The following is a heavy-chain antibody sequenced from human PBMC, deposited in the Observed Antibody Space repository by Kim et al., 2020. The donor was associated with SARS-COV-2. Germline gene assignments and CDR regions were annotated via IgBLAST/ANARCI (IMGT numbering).Heavy chain of an antibody. V-gene: IGHV3-30*02. Sequence: YADYVKSRLTISRDNSKNTLYLQMNSLRAEDTALYYCAKDSFAVEWLLYYWGQGTLVTVSS. D-gene: IGHD3-3*01. CDR3: AKDSFAVEWLLYY. J-gene: IGHJ4*02.